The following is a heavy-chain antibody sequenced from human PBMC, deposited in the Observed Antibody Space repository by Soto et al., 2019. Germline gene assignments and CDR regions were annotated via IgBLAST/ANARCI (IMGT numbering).Heavy chain of an antibody. CDR3: ATAPLGKFGELSLDY. CDR1: GYTLTELS. D-gene: IGHD3-10*01. Sequence: ASVKVSCKVSGYTLTELSMHWVRQAPGKGLEWMGGFDPEDGETIYAQKFQGRVTMTEDTSTDTAYMELSSLRSEDTAVYYCATAPLGKFGELSLDYWGQGTLVTVSS. J-gene: IGHJ4*02. V-gene: IGHV1-24*01. CDR2: FDPEDGET.